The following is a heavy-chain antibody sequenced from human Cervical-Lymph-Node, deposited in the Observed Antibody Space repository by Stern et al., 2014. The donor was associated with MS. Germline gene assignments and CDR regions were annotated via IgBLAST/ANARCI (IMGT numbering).Heavy chain of an antibody. D-gene: IGHD1-26*01. Sequence: VQLVESGAEVQKPGASVKVSCKASGYTLTIFYVHWVRQAPGQGLEWMGINSPRGITTAYAQKFQGRVTMTRDTSTSTVYMELSSLRSEDTAVYYCASGGEVDGGDVWGQGTTVTVFS. J-gene: IGHJ6*02. CDR1: GYTLTIFY. CDR2: NSPRGITT. CDR3: ASGGEVDGGDV. V-gene: IGHV1-46*01.